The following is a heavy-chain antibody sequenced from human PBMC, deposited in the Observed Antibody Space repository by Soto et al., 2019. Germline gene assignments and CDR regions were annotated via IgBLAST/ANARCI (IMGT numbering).Heavy chain of an antibody. V-gene: IGHV4-30-2*01. CDR3: ARADWNHLLDY. Sequence: QLQLQESGSRLVRPSQTLSLTCAVSGGSLSSDGYSWNWIRQPPGKGLEWIGYIYQSGSTSYNPALKSRGSISIDMSKKQFSLRLTSVTAADAAVYYCARADWNHLLDYWGQGTLISVSS. D-gene: IGHD1-1*01. CDR2: IYQSGST. CDR1: GGSLSSDGYS. J-gene: IGHJ4*02.